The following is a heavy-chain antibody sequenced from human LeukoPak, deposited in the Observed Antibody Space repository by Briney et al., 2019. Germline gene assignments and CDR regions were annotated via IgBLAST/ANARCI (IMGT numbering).Heavy chain of an antibody. J-gene: IGHJ4*02. CDR2: IYHSGST. CDR3: ARGRFYGFSGDS. CDR1: GGSISTGGYY. Sequence: SETLSLTCTVSGGSISTGGYYWNWIRQHPGKGLEWIGFIYHSGSTSYNPSLKSRLSISVATSKNQFSLKLNSVTAADTAVYYCARGRFYGFSGDSWGQGTLVTVSS. D-gene: IGHD2/OR15-2a*01. V-gene: IGHV4-31*03.